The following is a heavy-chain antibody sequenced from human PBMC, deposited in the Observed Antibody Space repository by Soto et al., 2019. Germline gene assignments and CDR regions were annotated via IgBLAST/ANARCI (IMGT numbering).Heavy chain of an antibody. CDR1: GDSINSFY. D-gene: IGHD6-19*01. Sequence: SETLSLTCSVYGDSINSFYWSWIRQSAGKGLEWIGRTYATGDTNYNPSLKSRLTMSLDMPRKQLSLELRSVTAADTAVYFCAREYTETVDGPTPFYFDYWGQGTPVTVSS. V-gene: IGHV4-4*07. CDR3: AREYTETVDGPTPFYFDY. CDR2: TYATGDT. J-gene: IGHJ4*02.